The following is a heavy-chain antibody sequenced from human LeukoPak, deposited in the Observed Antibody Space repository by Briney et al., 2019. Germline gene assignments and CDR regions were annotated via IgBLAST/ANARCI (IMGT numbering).Heavy chain of an antibody. Sequence: PSQTLSLTCAVSGGSISRGNYYWSWIRQPAGKELEWIGHVYTSGSTNYNPSLKSRVTISVDTSKNQFSLKLSSVTAADTAVYYCASGGNSYYMDVWGKGTTVTVSS. CDR2: VYTSGST. CDR3: ASGGNSYYMDV. J-gene: IGHJ6*03. D-gene: IGHD4-23*01. V-gene: IGHV4-61*09. CDR1: GGSISRGNYY.